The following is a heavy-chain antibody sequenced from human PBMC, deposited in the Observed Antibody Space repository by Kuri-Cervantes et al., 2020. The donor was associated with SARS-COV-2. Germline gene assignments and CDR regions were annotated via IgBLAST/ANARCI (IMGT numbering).Heavy chain of an antibody. CDR3: ARQSRGATATVTTDYYYYGRDV. CDR2: IYPGVSDT. J-gene: IGHJ6*02. D-gene: IGHD4-17*01. Sequence: GGSLRLSCKGSGYSFTSYWIGWVRQMPGKGLEWLGIIYPGVSDTRYSPSFQGQVTISADKYISTAYLQWSSLKASDTAMYYCARQSRGATATVTTDYYYYGRDVWGQGTTVTVSS. CDR1: GYSFTSYW. V-gene: IGHV5-51*01.